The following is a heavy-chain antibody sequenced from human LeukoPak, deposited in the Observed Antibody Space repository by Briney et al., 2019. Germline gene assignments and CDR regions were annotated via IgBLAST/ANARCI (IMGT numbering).Heavy chain of an antibody. CDR1: GGSISSSSYY. J-gene: IGHJ4*02. CDR2: IYYSGST. V-gene: IGHV4-39*01. D-gene: IGHD3-22*01. CDR3: ARHNDSSGYYPSYFDY. Sequence: SETLSLTCTVSGGSISSSSYYWGWIRQPPGKGLDWIVSIYYSGSTYDNPSHKSRVPTSVDTSKNQFSLKLNAVTAADTAVYYCARHNDSSGYYPSYFDYWGQGTLVTVSS.